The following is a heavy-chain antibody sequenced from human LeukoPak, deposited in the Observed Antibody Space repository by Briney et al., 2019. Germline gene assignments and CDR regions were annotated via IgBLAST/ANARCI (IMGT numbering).Heavy chain of an antibody. CDR1: GFTFSSYS. J-gene: IGHJ6*03. Sequence: GGSLRLSCAASGFTFSSYSMNWVRQAPGKGLEWVSYISSSGSTIYYADSVKGRFTISRDNAKNSLYLQMNSLRAEDTAVYYCARGDNGDPTWLYYYYYMDVWGKGTTVTISS. CDR2: ISSSGSTI. CDR3: ARGDNGDPTWLYYYYYMDV. V-gene: IGHV3-48*04. D-gene: IGHD4-17*01.